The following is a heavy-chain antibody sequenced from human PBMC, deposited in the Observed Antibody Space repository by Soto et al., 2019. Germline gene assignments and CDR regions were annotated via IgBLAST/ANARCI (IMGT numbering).Heavy chain of an antibody. CDR3: ARRGGDFWSGYNWFDP. J-gene: IGHJ5*02. V-gene: IGHV5-51*01. D-gene: IGHD3-3*01. Sequence: GESLKISCKGSGYSFTSYWIGWVRQMPGKGLEWMGIIYPGDSDTRYSPSFQGQVTISADKSISTAYLQWSSLKASDTAMYYCARRGGDFWSGYNWFDPWGQGTLVTVSS. CDR2: IYPGDSDT. CDR1: GYSFTSYW.